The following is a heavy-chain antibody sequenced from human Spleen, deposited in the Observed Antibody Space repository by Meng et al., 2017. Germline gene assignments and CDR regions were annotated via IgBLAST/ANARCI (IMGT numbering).Heavy chain of an antibody. V-gene: IGHV3-21*01. Sequence: EVQLVESGGGLVKRGGSMRLSCAASGFTFSSTSMNWVRQAPGRGLEWVSSISSSSSYIYYADSVKGRFTISRDNAKNSLYLQMNSLRAEDTAVYYCARDRADTSMPLPFDYWGQGTLVTVSS. J-gene: IGHJ4*02. D-gene: IGHD5-18*01. CDR3: ARDRADTSMPLPFDY. CDR2: ISSSSSYI. CDR1: GFTFSSTS.